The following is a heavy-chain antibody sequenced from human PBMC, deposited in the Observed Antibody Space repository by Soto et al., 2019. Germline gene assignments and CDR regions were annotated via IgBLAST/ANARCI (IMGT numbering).Heavy chain of an antibody. CDR2: ISYDGSNK. Sequence: QVQLVESGGGVVQPGRSLRLSCAASEFSFSSYAMHWVRQAPGKGMEWVAVISYDGSNKYYADSVKGRLTISRDNSKNTLYLQMNSLRAEATAVYYCASAASAGIIDYWGQGTLVTVSS. V-gene: IGHV3-30-3*01. CDR3: ASAASAGIIDY. D-gene: IGHD6-13*01. CDR1: EFSFSSYA. J-gene: IGHJ4*02.